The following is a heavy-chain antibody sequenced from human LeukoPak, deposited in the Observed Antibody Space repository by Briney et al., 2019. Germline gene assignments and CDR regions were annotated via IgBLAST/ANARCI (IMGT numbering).Heavy chain of an antibody. CDR2: IWYDGSNK. CDR3: ASRYSWNYASDY. CDR1: GFTFSSYG. J-gene: IGHJ4*02. D-gene: IGHD1-7*01. V-gene: IGHV3-33*01. Sequence: GGSLRLSCAASGFTFSSYGMHWVRQAPGKGLEWVAVIWYDGSNKYYADSVKGRFTISRDNSKNTLYLQMNSLRAEDTAVYYCASRYSWNYASDYWGQGTLVTVSS.